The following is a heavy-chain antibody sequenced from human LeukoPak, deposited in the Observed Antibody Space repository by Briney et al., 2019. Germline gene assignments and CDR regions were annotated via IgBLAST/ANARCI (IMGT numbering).Heavy chain of an antibody. CDR1: GGSISSYY. J-gene: IGHJ4*02. Sequence: KPSETPSLTRTVSGGSISSYYWGWIRQPPGEGMEWIGYIYYSGSTNYNPSLKSRVTISVDTSKNQFSLKLSSVTAADTAVYYCARLFDYERLVFDYWGQGTLVTVSS. CDR2: IYYSGST. D-gene: IGHD4-17*01. V-gene: IGHV4-59*08. CDR3: ARLFDYERLVFDY.